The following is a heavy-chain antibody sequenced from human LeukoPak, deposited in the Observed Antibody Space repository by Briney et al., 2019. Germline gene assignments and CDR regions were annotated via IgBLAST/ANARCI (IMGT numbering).Heavy chain of an antibody. V-gene: IGHV1-2*02. Sequence: ASVKVSCKASGYTFTGYYMHWVRQAPGQGLEWMGWINPNSGGTNYAQKFQGRVTMTRDTSISTAYMELSRLRSDDTAVYYCARARYCSSTSCYGVYYGMDVWGQGTTVTVSS. D-gene: IGHD2-2*01. CDR1: GYTFTGYY. CDR3: ARARYCSSTSCYGVYYGMDV. CDR2: INPNSGGT. J-gene: IGHJ6*02.